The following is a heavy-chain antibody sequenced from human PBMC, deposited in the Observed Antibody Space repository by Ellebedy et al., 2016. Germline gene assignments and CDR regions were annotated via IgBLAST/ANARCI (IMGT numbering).Heavy chain of an antibody. D-gene: IGHD5-24*01. J-gene: IGHJ6*03. Sequence: ASVKVSXXASGYTFTGYYMHWVRQAPGQGLEWMGWINPNSGGTNYAQKLQGRVTMTTDTSTSTAYMELRSLRSDDTAVYYCARDGYNSDYYYYMDVWGKGTTVTVSS. CDR3: ARDGYNSDYYYYMDV. CDR2: INPNSGGT. CDR1: GYTFTGYY. V-gene: IGHV1-2*02.